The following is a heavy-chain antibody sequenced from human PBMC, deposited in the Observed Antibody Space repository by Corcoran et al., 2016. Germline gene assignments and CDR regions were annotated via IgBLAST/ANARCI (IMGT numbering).Heavy chain of an antibody. D-gene: IGHD3-3*01. CDR2: IIPIFGTA. CDR3: ATFWSGYYIPYYYYGMDV. Sequence: QVQLVQSGAEVKKPGSSVNVSCKASGGTFSSYAISWVLQAPGQGLEWMGGIIPIFGTANYAQKFQGRVTITADKSTSTAYMELSSLRSEETAVYDCATFWSGYYIPYYYYGMDVWGQGTTVTVSS. J-gene: IGHJ6*02. CDR1: GGTFSSYA. V-gene: IGHV1-69*06.